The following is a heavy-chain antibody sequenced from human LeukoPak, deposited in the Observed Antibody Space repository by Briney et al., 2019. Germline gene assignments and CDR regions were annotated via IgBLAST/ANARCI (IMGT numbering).Heavy chain of an antibody. Sequence: PGGSLRLSCAASGFTFSTYWMHWVRQVPGKGLVWVSRIHSIGIYTYYADFVKGRFTNSRDNAKNTLYLQMNSLRAEDTAVYYCAREGLGYSYGYWGQGALVTVSS. D-gene: IGHD5-18*01. CDR3: AREGLGYSYGY. CDR2: IHSIGIYT. V-gene: IGHV3-74*01. CDR1: GFTFSTYW. J-gene: IGHJ4*02.